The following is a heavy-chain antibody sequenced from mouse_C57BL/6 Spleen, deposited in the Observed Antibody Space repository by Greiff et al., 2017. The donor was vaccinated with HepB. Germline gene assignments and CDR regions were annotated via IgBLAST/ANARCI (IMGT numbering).Heavy chain of an antibody. Sequence: EVQLVESGGDLVKPGGSLKLSCAASGFTFSSYGMSWVRQTPDKRLEWVATISSGGSYTYYPDSVKGRFTISRDNAKNTLYLQMSSLKSEDTAMYYCARRGGSHYYAMDYWGQGTSVTVSS. V-gene: IGHV5-6*01. D-gene: IGHD1-1*01. J-gene: IGHJ4*01. CDR3: ARRGGSHYYAMDY. CDR2: ISSGGSYT. CDR1: GFTFSSYG.